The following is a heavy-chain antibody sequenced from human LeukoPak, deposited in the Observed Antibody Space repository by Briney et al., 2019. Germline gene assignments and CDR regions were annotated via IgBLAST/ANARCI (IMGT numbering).Heavy chain of an antibody. V-gene: IGHV4-61*02. CDR2: IYTSGST. CDR3: ARDLAAHGGPIGY. J-gene: IGHJ4*02. Sequence: PSETLSLTCTVSGGSISSGSYYWSWIRQPAGKGLEWIGRIYTSGSTNYNPSLKSRVTISVDTSKNQFSLKLSSVTAADTAVYYCARDLAAHGGPIGYWGQGTLVTVSS. CDR1: GGSISSGSYY. D-gene: IGHD2-15*01.